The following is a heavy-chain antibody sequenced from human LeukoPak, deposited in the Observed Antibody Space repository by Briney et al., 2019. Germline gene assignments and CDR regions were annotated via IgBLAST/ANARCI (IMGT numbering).Heavy chain of an antibody. Sequence: TLSLTCTVSGGSISSYYWSWIRQPPGKALEWLALIYWDDDKRYSPSLKSRLTITKDTSKNQVVLTMTNMDPVDTATYYCAHRQAGDMTSPWDWFDPWGQGTLVTVSS. CDR3: AHRQAGDMTSPWDWFDP. J-gene: IGHJ5*02. V-gene: IGHV2-5*08. CDR1: GGSISSYYW. CDR2: IYWDDDK. D-gene: IGHD7-27*01.